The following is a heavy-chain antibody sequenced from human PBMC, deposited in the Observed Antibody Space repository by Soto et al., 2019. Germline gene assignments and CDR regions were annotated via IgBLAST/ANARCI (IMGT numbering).Heavy chain of an antibody. CDR1: GYTFTRSG. J-gene: IGHJ6*02. CDR2: ISTYNGDT. Sequence: SVKVSCKASGYTFTRSGISWVRQAPGQGLEWMGLISTYNGDTNYAQTFQGRVTMTTDTSTSTVYMELRSLRSDDTAVYCCAREGVAPYYYYGMDVWGQGTPVTVSS. V-gene: IGHV1-18*01. CDR3: AREGVAPYYYYGMDV. D-gene: IGHD5-12*01.